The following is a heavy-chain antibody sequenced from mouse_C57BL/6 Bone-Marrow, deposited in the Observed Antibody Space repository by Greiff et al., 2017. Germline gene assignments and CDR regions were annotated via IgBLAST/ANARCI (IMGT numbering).Heavy chain of an antibody. V-gene: IGHV1-81*01. J-gene: IGHJ3*01. CDR3: ARNRYYYGSPWFAY. D-gene: IGHD1-1*01. CDR2: SYPRSGNT. Sequence: VMLVESGAELARPGASVKLSCKASGYTFTSYGISWVKQRTGQGLEWIGESYPRSGNTYYNEKFKGKATLTADKSSSTAYMELRSLTSEDSAVYFCARNRYYYGSPWFAYWGQGTLVTVSA. CDR1: GYTFTSYG.